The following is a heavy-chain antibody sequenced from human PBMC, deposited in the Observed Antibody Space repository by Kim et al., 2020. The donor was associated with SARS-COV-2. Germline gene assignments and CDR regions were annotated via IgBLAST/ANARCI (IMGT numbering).Heavy chain of an antibody. CDR1: GYIFTKHN. J-gene: IGHJ5*02. CDR2: VYVLNGNT. CDR3: VRDDTDWSGDP. D-gene: IGHD3-9*01. V-gene: IGHV1-3*01. Sequence: ASVKVSCKASGYIFTKHNFHWVRQAPGQGLEWMGWVYVLNGNTEYSQKFQGRVTITRDISARTAYMELSSLRPEDTAIYYCVRDDTDWSGDPWGQGTLVTVAS.